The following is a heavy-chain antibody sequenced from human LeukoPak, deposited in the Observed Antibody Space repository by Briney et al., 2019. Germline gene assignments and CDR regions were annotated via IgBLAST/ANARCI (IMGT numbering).Heavy chain of an antibody. Sequence: PSETLSLTCTVSGGSISSYYWTWIRQPAGKGLEWIGRIYTSGSTNYNPSLKSRVTMSVDTSKNQFSLKLSSVTAADTAVYYCARVGGWGGTHYYYYYMDVWGKGTTVTISS. D-gene: IGHD1-26*01. CDR3: ARVGGWGGTHYYYYYMDV. CDR2: IYTSGST. CDR1: GGSISSYY. J-gene: IGHJ6*03. V-gene: IGHV4-4*07.